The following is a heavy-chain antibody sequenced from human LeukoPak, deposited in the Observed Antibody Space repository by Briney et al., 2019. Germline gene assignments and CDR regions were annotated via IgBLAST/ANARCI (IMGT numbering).Heavy chain of an antibody. J-gene: IGHJ4*02. CDR2: ISSSSSYI. Sequence: PGGSLRLSCAASGCTFSSYSMNWVRQAAGKGLEWVSSISSSSSYIYYPDSVKGRFTISRDNAKNSLYLQMNSLRAEDTAVYYCARADDYVWGSYRRIFDYWGQGTLVTVSS. CDR1: GCTFSSYS. D-gene: IGHD3-16*02. CDR3: ARADDYVWGSYRRIFDY. V-gene: IGHV3-21*01.